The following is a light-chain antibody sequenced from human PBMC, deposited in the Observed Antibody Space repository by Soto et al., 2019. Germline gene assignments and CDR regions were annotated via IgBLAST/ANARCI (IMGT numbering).Light chain of an antibody. CDR2: GVS. CDR3: QQYNNWPFT. J-gene: IGKJ3*01. CDR1: QIFSSN. Sequence: EIVMTQSPATLSVSPGERATLSCRASQIFSSNLAWYQQKPGQAPRLLIYGVSTRATGIPARFSGSGSGTEFTLTISSRQSEDFAVYYCQQYNNWPFTFGPGTKVDIK. V-gene: IGKV3-15*01.